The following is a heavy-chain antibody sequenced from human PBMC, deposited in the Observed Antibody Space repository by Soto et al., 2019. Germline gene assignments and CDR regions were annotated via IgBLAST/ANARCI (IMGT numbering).Heavy chain of an antibody. J-gene: IGHJ5*02. Sequence: QLQLQESGPGLVTPSETLSLTCTVSGDSISTSSYYWGWIRQSPGKGLEWIGNIYYSGSTYYNPSLKGRVTISVDTSKNQFSLNLSSVTAADTAVYYCARRLFNCFDPWGQGTLVTVSS. D-gene: IGHD3-10*01. CDR2: IYYSGST. CDR3: ARRLFNCFDP. V-gene: IGHV4-39*01. CDR1: GDSISTSSYY.